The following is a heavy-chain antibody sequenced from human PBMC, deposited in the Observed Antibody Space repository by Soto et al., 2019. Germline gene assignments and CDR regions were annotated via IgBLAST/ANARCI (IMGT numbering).Heavy chain of an antibody. Sequence: NPSETLSLTCAVSGGSISSRVYSWTWIRQPPGKGLEWIGNVYHSGSTSYNPSFKSRVTISVDRSKSQFSLKLTSVTAADTAVYCCVIGRPQPRIAMVDFWGEGTPVTVYS. CDR3: VIGRPQPRIAMVDF. CDR2: VYHSGST. V-gene: IGHV4-30-2*01. J-gene: IGHJ6*04. D-gene: IGHD6-13*01. CDR1: GGSISSRVYS.